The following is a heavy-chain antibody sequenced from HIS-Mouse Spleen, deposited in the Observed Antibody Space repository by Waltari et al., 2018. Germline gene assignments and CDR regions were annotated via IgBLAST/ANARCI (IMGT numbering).Heavy chain of an antibody. CDR1: GFPFSSYW. CDR3: ARDLELDAFDI. J-gene: IGHJ3*02. Sequence: EVQLVESGGGLVQPGGSLRLSCAASGFPFSSYWMHWVRQAPGKGLGWVSRMNRDGSSTSYADAVKGRFTISRDNAKNTLYLQMNSLRAEDTAVYYCARDLELDAFDIWGQGTMVTVSS. V-gene: IGHV3-74*01. CDR2: MNRDGSST. D-gene: IGHD1-1*01.